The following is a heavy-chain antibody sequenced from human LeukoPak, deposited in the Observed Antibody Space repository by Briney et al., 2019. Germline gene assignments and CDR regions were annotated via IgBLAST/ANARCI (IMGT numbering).Heavy chain of an antibody. V-gene: IGHV4-38-2*02. CDR3: ARDLSNSYGRIDY. CDR1: SYSISSGYY. J-gene: IGHJ4*02. Sequence: PAETLSPTCTVSSYSISSGYYWGWIRQPPGKGLEWIGSISRSGSTFYNPSLKSRVTISVDTSKNQFPLKLSPVTPADTAEYYCARDLSNSYGRIDYGGRGTLVTVSS. D-gene: IGHD5-18*01. CDR2: ISRSGST.